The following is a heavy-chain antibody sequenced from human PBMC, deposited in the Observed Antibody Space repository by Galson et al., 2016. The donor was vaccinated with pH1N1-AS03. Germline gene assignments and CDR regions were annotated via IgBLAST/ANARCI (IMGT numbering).Heavy chain of an antibody. D-gene: IGHD2-8*02. J-gene: IGHJ4*02. CDR2: ISRDGNTI. CDR1: GFRFIDYW. Sequence: SLRLSCAASGFRFIDYWMTWVRQAPGKGLEWVSRISRDGNTINYADSVKGRFIISRDNSNNTVSLEMSSLRAEDTAVYYCVTGNQNYFDYWGQGTLVTVSS. CDR3: VTGNQNYFDY. V-gene: IGHV3-74*01.